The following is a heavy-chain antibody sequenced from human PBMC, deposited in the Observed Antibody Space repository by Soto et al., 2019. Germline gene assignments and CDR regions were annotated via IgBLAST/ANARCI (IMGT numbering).Heavy chain of an antibody. Sequence: SVKVSCKASGYTFTFRYLHWVRQAPGQALEWMGWITPFKSDTNYAQKFQDRVTITRDRSVSTAYMELSNLRSDDTAMYYCARSPFAGSDAFDIWGQGTMVTVSS. D-gene: IGHD1-1*01. CDR2: ITPFKSDT. CDR1: GYTFTFRY. J-gene: IGHJ3*02. CDR3: ARSPFAGSDAFDI. V-gene: IGHV1-45*02.